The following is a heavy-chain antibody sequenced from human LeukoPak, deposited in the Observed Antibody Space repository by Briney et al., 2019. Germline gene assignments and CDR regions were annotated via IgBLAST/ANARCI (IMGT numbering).Heavy chain of an antibody. CDR3: ARVTGCSGGSCYPYNWFDP. D-gene: IGHD2-15*01. CDR1: GGSFSGYY. J-gene: IGHJ5*02. Sequence: SETLSLTCAVYGGSFSGYYWSWIRQPPGKGLEWIGEINHSGSTNYNPSLKSRVTISVDTSKNQFSLKLSSVTAADTAVYYCARVTGCSGGSCYPYNWFDPWGQGTLVTVSS. CDR2: INHSGST. V-gene: IGHV4-34*01.